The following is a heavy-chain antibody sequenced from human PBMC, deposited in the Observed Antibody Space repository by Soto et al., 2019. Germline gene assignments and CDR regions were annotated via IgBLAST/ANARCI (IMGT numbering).Heavy chain of an antibody. CDR2: IIPIFGTA. D-gene: IGHD6-13*01. V-gene: IGHV1-69*13. CDR1: GGTFSSYA. Sequence: SVKVSCKASGGTFSSYAISWVRQSPGQGLEWMGGIIPIFGTANYAQKFQGRVTITADESTSTAYMELSSLRSEDTAVYYCARGRTPGRGYSSSWWGPSGGAFDIWGQGTMVTVSS. CDR3: ARGRTPGRGYSSSWWGPSGGAFDI. J-gene: IGHJ3*02.